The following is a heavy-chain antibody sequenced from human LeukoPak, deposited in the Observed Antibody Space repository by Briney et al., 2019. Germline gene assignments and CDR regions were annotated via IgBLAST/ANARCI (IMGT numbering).Heavy chain of an antibody. J-gene: IGHJ4*02. CDR3: ARTAVAGNEFFDY. Sequence: PGGSLRLSCAASGFTFSSYEMNWVRQAPGKGLEWVSYISSSSSSIYYADSVKGRFTISRDNAKNSLYLQMNTLRAEDTAVYYCARTAVAGNEFFDYWGQGTLVTVSS. V-gene: IGHV3-48*03. CDR1: GFTFSSYE. CDR2: ISSSSSSI. D-gene: IGHD6-19*01.